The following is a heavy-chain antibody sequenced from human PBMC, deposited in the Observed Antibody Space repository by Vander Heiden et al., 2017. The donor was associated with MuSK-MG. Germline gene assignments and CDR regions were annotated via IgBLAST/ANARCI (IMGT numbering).Heavy chain of an antibody. CDR1: GFTFSSYG. CDR2: ISYDGSNK. CDR3: AKDPFDY. J-gene: IGHJ4*02. V-gene: IGHV3-30*18. Sequence: QVQLLESGGGVVQPGRSLRLSFAASGFTFSSYGMHWVRQAPGKGLEWVAVISYDGSNKYYADSVKGRFTISRDNSKNTLHLQMNSLRAEDTAVYYCAKDPFDYWGQGPLVTVSS.